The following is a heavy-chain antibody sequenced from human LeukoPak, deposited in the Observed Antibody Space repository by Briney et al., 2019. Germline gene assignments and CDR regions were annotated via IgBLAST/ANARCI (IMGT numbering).Heavy chain of an antibody. CDR1: GYAISGGYY. Sequence: SETLSLTCTVAGYAISGGYYWGWIRQTPGKGLEWIAKIFHDGTTHYNPSLRSRAAMSVDTSKNDFSLRLSSVIAADTGIYYCVRDSSATLAFDIWGQGTMVTVSS. V-gene: IGHV4-38-2*02. CDR2: IFHDGTT. D-gene: IGHD6-25*01. CDR3: VRDSSATLAFDI. J-gene: IGHJ3*02.